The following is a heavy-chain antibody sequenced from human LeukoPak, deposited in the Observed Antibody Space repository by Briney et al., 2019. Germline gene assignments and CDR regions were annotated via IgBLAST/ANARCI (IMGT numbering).Heavy chain of an antibody. V-gene: IGHV1-2*02. Sequence: GASVKVSCKASGYTFTGHYMHWVRQAPGQGLEWMGWINPNSGGTNYAQKFQGRVTMTRDTSISTAYMELSSLRSDDTAVYYCARTFYDTLDSDAFDFWGQGTMVIVSS. CDR3: ARTFYDTLDSDAFDF. J-gene: IGHJ3*01. CDR1: GYTFTGHY. D-gene: IGHD2/OR15-2a*01. CDR2: INPNSGGT.